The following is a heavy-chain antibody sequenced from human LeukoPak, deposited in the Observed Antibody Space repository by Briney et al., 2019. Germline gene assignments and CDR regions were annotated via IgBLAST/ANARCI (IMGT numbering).Heavy chain of an antibody. D-gene: IGHD2-8*02. Sequence: SETLSLTCTVSGGSISSYYWSWIRQPPGKGLEWIGYIYYSGSTNYNPSLKSRVTISVDTSKNQFSLKLSSVTAEDTAVYYCARDVLPGAFDIWGQGTMVTVSS. J-gene: IGHJ3*02. CDR3: ARDVLPGAFDI. V-gene: IGHV4-59*01. CDR2: IYYSGST. CDR1: GGSISSYY.